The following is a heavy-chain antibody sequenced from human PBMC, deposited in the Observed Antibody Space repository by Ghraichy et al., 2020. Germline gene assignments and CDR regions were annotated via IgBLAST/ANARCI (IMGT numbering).Heavy chain of an antibody. CDR3: ARKGGVVPGRTQDAFDL. D-gene: IGHD2-21*01. V-gene: IGHV3-7*03. J-gene: IGHJ3*01. Sequence: GGSLRLSCAASGFIFSDYWMSWVRQAPGRGLEWVANMNEDGGEKYYVDSVKGRFTVSRDNAKNSLYLEMNTLRAEDAAIYYCARKGGVVPGRTQDAFDLWGLGTMVTVSP. CDR1: GFIFSDYW. CDR2: MNEDGGEK.